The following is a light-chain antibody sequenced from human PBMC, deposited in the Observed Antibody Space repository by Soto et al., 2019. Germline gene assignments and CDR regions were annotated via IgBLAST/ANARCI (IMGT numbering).Light chain of an antibody. V-gene: IGKV3-20*01. CDR2: GTS. CDR3: QQYGGSTRF. Sequence: EIVLTQSPVTLSVSPGERATLSFRASQSLSSNSLAWYQQKPGQAPRLLIFGTSRRATAIPDRFSGSGSGTDFTLTISRLEPEDFAVYYCQQYGGSTRFFGGGTKVEIK. J-gene: IGKJ4*01. CDR1: QSLSSNS.